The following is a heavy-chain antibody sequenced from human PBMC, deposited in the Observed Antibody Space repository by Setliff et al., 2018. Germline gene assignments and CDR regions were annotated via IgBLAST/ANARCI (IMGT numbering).Heavy chain of an antibody. CDR3: ARDREVVGSTRGTYYHYYHMDV. CDR1: IFDFSSYG. D-gene: IGHD1-26*01. J-gene: IGHJ6*03. Sequence: GGSLRLSCTSSIFDFSSYGMHWVRQAPGKGLEWVAVISYDGSNKYYADSVKGRFTISRDNSKNTLHLQMNSLRAEDTAVYYCARDREVVGSTRGTYYHYYHMDVWGKGTTVTVSS. V-gene: IGHV3-30*19. CDR2: ISYDGSNK.